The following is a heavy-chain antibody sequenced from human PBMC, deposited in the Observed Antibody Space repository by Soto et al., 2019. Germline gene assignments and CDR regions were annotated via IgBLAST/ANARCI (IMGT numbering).Heavy chain of an antibody. J-gene: IGHJ4*02. V-gene: IGHV3-23*01. D-gene: IGHD1-26*01. CDR3: AKGTYSGSSHFDY. CDR2: ISDSGVST. Sequence: VGSLRLSCAASGFTFSNSAMSWVRQAPGKGLDWVSSISDSGVSTYYADSVKGRFTISRDNSKSTLYLQMNSLRAEDTAVYYCAKGTYSGSSHFDYWGQGTLVTVSS. CDR1: GFTFSNSA.